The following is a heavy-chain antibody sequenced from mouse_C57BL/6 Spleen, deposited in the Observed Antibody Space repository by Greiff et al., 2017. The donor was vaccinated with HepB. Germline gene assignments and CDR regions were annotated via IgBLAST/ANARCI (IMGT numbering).Heavy chain of an antibody. J-gene: IGHJ2*01. D-gene: IGHD4-1*02. Sequence: EVKLQESGGGLVKPGGSLKLSCAASGFTFSSYAMSWVRQTPEKRLEWVATISDGGSYTYYPDNVKGRFTISRDNAKNNLYLQMSHLKSEDTAMYYCASQLGGGAFDYWGQGTTLTVSS. CDR1: GFTFSSYA. V-gene: IGHV5-4*03. CDR2: ISDGGSYT. CDR3: ASQLGGGAFDY.